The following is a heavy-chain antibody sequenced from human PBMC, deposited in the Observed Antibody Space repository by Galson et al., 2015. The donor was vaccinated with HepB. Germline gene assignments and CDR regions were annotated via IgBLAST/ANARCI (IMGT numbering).Heavy chain of an antibody. Sequence: QSGAEVKKPGESLKISCKGSGYSFTSYWIGWVRQMPGKGLEWMGIIYPGDSDTRYSPSFQGQVTISADKSISTAYLQWSSLKASDTAMYYCARGTTYYYGSGSYSRYYFDYWGQGTLVTVSS. V-gene: IGHV5-51*01. CDR1: GYSFTSYW. J-gene: IGHJ4*02. CDR3: ARGTTYYYGSGSYSRYYFDY. D-gene: IGHD3-10*01. CDR2: IYPGDSDT.